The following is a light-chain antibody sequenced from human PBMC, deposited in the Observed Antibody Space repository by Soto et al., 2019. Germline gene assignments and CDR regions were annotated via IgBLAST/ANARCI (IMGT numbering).Light chain of an antibody. Sequence: TVLTQSPGTLSVSPGEGGTLSCRAIESVSSSYLAWYQQKPGQAPRPLIYGASRRATGIPARFSGSGSGTDFTLTISRLQPEDFAVYYCQQYGSSPITFGQARRVE. CDR1: ESVSSSY. V-gene: IGKV3-20*01. J-gene: IGKJ5*01. CDR3: QQYGSSPIT. CDR2: GAS.